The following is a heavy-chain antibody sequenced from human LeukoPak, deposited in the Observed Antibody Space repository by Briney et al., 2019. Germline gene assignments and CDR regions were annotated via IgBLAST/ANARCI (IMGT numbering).Heavy chain of an antibody. V-gene: IGHV3-23*01. D-gene: IGHD3-22*01. CDR2: ISGSGGST. Sequence: PGGSLRLSCAASGFTFSNSAMTWVRQAPRKGLEWVSGISGSGGSTYYADSVKGRFTISRDNSKNTLYLQMNSLRAEDTAVYYCAKDLGPPTISHDSSDYYSIYWGQGTLVTVSS. J-gene: IGHJ4*02. CDR3: AKDLGPPTISHDSSDYYSIY. CDR1: GFTFSNSA.